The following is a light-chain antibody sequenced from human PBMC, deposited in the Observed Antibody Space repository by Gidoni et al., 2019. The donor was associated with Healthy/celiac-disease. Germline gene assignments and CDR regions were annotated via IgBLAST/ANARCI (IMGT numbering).Light chain of an antibody. V-gene: IGKV1-39*01. Sequence: DIQMTQSPSSLSASVGDRVTITCRASQSISSYLNWYQQKPGKAPKLLIYAASSLQSGVPSRFSGSGSGTDFTLTISSLQPEDFATYYCQQSYSTPRLFXGXTKVEIK. CDR2: AAS. J-gene: IGKJ4*01. CDR1: QSISSY. CDR3: QQSYSTPRL.